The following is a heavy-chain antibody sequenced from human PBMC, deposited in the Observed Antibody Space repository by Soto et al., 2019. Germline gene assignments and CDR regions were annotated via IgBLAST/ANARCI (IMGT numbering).Heavy chain of an antibody. J-gene: IGHJ4*02. CDR3: ARSPFLECN. CDR2: ISSSGNTI. Sequence: GGSLRLSCAASGFTFSDYYMSWIRQAPGKGLEWVSYISSSGNTIYYADSVKGRFTISRDNAKNSLFLQMNSLRVEDTAFYYCARSPFLECNWAQGTLVTVSS. CDR1: GFTFSDYY. D-gene: IGHD3-3*02. V-gene: IGHV3-11*04.